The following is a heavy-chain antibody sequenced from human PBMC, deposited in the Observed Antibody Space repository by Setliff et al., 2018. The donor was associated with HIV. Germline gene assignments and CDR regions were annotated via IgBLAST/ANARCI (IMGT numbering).Heavy chain of an antibody. V-gene: IGHV4-59*11. J-gene: IGHJ5*02. CDR1: GGSMNSHY. CDR2: IYYTGIP. Sequence: PSETLSLTCRVFGGSMNSHYWSWIRQPPGKGLEWIGLIYYTGIPTYNTSLKSRVTMSVDSSKNQFSLRLTSVTSADTAMYYRARVARVHPFDPWGQGTLVTVSS. CDR3: ARVARVHPFDP.